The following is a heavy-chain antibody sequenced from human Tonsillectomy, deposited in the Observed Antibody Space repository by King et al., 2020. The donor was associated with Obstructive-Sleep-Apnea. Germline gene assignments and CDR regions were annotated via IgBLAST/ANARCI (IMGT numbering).Heavy chain of an antibody. J-gene: IGHJ4*02. Sequence: EVQLVESGGGLLQPGGSLRLSCAASGFTFSSYAMSWVRQAPGKGLEWVSHIRDGGSFTSYADSVKGRFTISRDDSKNTLYLQMNSLGAEDTAVYYCAREIQFHYFESWGQGTLVTVSS. CDR1: GFTFSSYA. CDR3: AREIQFHYFES. V-gene: IGHV3-23*04. CDR2: IRDGGSFT.